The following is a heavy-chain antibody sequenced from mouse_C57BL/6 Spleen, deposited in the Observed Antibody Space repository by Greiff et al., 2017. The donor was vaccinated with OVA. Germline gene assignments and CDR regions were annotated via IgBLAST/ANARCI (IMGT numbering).Heavy chain of an antibody. CDR1: GYSITSGYY. CDR3: ARGDYDYDYVDY. Sequence: EVKLQESGPGLVKPSQSLSLTCSVTGYSITSGYYWNWIRQFPGNKLEWMGYISYDGSNNYNPSLKNRISITRDTSKNQFFLKLNSVTTEDTATYYCARGDYDYDYVDYWGQGTTLTVSS. D-gene: IGHD2-4*01. V-gene: IGHV3-6*01. J-gene: IGHJ2*01. CDR2: ISYDGSN.